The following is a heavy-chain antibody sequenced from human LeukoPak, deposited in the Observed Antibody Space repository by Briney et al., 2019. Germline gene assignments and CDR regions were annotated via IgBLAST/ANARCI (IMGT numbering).Heavy chain of an antibody. J-gene: IGHJ4*02. CDR3: AKDRGDGYNEYYFDY. D-gene: IGHD5-24*01. Sequence: GGSLRLSCAASGFTFSSYAMSWVRQAPGKGLEWVSAISGSGGSTYYADSVKGRFTISRDNSKNTLYLQMNSLRAEDTAVYYCAKDRGDGYNEYYFDYWGQGTLVTVSS. CDR2: ISGSGGST. CDR1: GFTFSSYA. V-gene: IGHV3-23*01.